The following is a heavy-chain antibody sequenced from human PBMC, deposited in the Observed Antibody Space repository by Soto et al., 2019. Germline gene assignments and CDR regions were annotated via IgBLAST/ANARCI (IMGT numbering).Heavy chain of an antibody. J-gene: IGHJ6*02. Sequence: EVQLVESGGGLVKPGGSLRLSCAASGFTFSSYSMNWVRQAPGKGLEWVSSISSSSSYIYYADSVKSRFTISRDNAKNSLYLQMNSLRAEDTAVYYCARMAAAGYYYYYGMDVWGQGTTVTVSS. CDR3: ARMAAAGYYYYYGMDV. CDR2: ISSSSSYI. V-gene: IGHV3-21*01. CDR1: GFTFSSYS. D-gene: IGHD6-13*01.